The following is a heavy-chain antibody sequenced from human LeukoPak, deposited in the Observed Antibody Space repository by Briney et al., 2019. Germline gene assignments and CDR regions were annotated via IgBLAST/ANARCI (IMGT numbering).Heavy chain of an antibody. Sequence: PGESLRISCKGSGYSFTSYWISWVRQMPGKGLEWMGRIDPSDSYTNYSPSFQGHVTISADKSISTAYLQWSSLKASDTAMYYCARHRGVVATIGLSAGGMDVWGQGTTVTVSS. CDR2: IDPSDSYT. CDR1: GYSFTSYW. V-gene: IGHV5-10-1*01. J-gene: IGHJ6*02. CDR3: ARHRGVVATIGLSAGGMDV. D-gene: IGHD5-12*01.